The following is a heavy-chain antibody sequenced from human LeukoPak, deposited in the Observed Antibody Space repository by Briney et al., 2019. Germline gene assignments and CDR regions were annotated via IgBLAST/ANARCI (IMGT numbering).Heavy chain of an antibody. J-gene: IGHJ6*02. CDR1: GFTFSSYA. Sequence: PGGSLRLSCAASGFTFSSYAMHWVRQAPGKGLEWVSGISWNSGSIGYADSVKGRFTISRGNAKNSLYLQMNSLRAEDTALYYCAKDIRDFWSGRTDYYYYYGMDVWGQGTTVTVSS. D-gene: IGHD3-3*01. CDR2: ISWNSGSI. V-gene: IGHV3-9*01. CDR3: AKDIRDFWSGRTDYYYYYGMDV.